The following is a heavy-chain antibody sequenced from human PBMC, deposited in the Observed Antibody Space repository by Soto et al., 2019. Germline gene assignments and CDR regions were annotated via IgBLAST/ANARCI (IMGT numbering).Heavy chain of an antibody. CDR1: GGSISSGDYH. J-gene: IGHJ4*02. CDR2: IYYSGST. V-gene: IGHV4-30-4*01. CDR3: ARGEYSYAPFDY. D-gene: IGHD5-18*01. Sequence: TLCLTCTVSGGSISSGDYHWSGIRQPPGKGLEWIGYIYYSGSTYYNPSLKSRVTISVDTSKNQFSLKLSSVTAADTAVYYCARGEYSYAPFDYWGQGTLVTVSS.